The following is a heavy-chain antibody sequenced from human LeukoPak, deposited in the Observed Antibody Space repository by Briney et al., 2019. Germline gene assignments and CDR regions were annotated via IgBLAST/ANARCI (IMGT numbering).Heavy chain of an antibody. V-gene: IGHV4-61*02. Sequence: SETLSLTCTVSGGSISSGSYYWSWIRQPAGNGLEWIGRIYTSGSTNYNPSLQSRVTISVDTSKNQFSLKLSSVTAADTAVYYSARVVPAAECLFDYWGQGTLVTVSS. J-gene: IGHJ4*02. CDR3: ARVVPAAECLFDY. D-gene: IGHD2-2*01. CDR1: GGSISSGSYY. CDR2: IYTSGST.